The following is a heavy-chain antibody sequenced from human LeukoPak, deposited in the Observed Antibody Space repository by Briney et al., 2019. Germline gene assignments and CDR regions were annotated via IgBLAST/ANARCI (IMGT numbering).Heavy chain of an antibody. D-gene: IGHD2-15*01. Sequence: GGSLRLSCAASGFTFRSYWMNWVRQAPGKGLEWVANIKQDGSEKYYVDSVKGRFTISRDNAKNSLYLQMNSLRAEDTAVYYCARERWPKYYFYYWGQGTLVTVSS. CDR3: ARERWPKYYFYY. CDR2: IKQDGSEK. CDR1: GFTFRSYW. J-gene: IGHJ4*02. V-gene: IGHV3-7*03.